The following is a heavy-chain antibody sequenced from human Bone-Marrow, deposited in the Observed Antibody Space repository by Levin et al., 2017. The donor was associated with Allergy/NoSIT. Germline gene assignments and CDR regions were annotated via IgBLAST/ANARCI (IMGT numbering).Heavy chain of an antibody. CDR3: ANDFGSDNAQL. V-gene: IGHV3-23*01. J-gene: IGHJ1*01. D-gene: IGHD3-3*01. CDR2: ISGSGGRT. CDR1: GVTFSSSA. Sequence: GESLKISCAASGVTFSSSAMTWVRQAPGKGLEWVSTISGSGGRTNYADSVKGRFTISRDNSKNTVYLQMNSLRAEDTAIYYCANDFGSDNAQLWGQGTLVTVSS.